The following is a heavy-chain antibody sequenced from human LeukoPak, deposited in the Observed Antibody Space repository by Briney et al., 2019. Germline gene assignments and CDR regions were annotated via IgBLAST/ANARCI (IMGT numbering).Heavy chain of an antibody. Sequence: GGSLRLSCAASGFTFSSYGMHWVRQAPGKGLEGVAFIRYDGSNKYYADSVKGRFTISRDNSRNTLYLQMNSLRAEDTAVYYCAKDESGTTNNYYYYCYMDVWGKGTTVTISS. CDR3: AKDESGTTNNYYYYCYMDV. D-gene: IGHD1/OR15-1a*01. J-gene: IGHJ6*03. CDR2: IRYDGSNK. V-gene: IGHV3-30*02. CDR1: GFTFSSYG.